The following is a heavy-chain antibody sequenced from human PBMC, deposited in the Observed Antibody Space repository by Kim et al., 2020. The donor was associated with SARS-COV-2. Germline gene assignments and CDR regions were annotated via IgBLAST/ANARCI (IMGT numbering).Heavy chain of an antibody. CDR3: ARETPGMANNWFDP. J-gene: IGHJ5*02. V-gene: IGHV3-30*01. D-gene: IGHD6-13*01. Sequence: ADSVKGRFTISRDNSKNTLYLQMNSLRAEDTAVYYCARETPGMANNWFDPWGQGTLVTVSS.